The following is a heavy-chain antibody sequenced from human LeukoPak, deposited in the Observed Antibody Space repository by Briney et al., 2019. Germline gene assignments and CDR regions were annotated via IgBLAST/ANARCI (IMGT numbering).Heavy chain of an antibody. D-gene: IGHD3-16*01. CDR1: TFTKAW. J-gene: IGHJ4*02. CDR2: VKNRGDGMAT. CDR3: TTEYFGGFKY. Sequence: GGSLRLSCVLSTFTKAWMNWVRQAPGKGLEWVGRVKNRGDGMATDYAAPVKGRFIISRDDSKKTVYLQMDSLKTEDTAVYFCTTEYFGGFKYWGQGTLVTVSS. V-gene: IGHV3-15*07.